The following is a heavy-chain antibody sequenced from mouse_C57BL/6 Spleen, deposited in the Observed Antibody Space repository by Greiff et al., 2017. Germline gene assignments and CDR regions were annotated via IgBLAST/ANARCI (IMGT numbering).Heavy chain of an antibody. D-gene: IGHD1-1*01. CDR3: ARWEEIAGAEFAY. CDR2: IDPSDSYT. Sequence: QVQLQQPGAELVKPGASVKLSCKASGYTFTSYWMQWVKQRPGQGLEWIGEIDPSDSYTNYNQKFKGKATLTVDTSSRTAYMQLSSLTSEDSAVYYCARWEEIAGAEFAYWGQGTLVTVSA. CDR1: GYTFTSYW. V-gene: IGHV1-50*01. J-gene: IGHJ3*01.